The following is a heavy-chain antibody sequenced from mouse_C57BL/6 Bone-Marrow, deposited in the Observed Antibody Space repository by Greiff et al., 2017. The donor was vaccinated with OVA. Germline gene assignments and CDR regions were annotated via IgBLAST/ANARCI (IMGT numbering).Heavy chain of an antibody. CDR2: ISSGGSYT. D-gene: IGHD5-1*01. CDR3: AREYHGRGYYAMDY. V-gene: IGHV5-6*01. CDR1: GFTFSSYG. Sequence: EVKVVESGGDLVKPGGSLKLSCAASGFTFSSYGMSWVRQTPDKRLEWVATISSGGSYTYYPDSVKGRFTISRDNAKNTLYLQMSSLKSEDTAMYYCAREYHGRGYYAMDYWGQGTSVTVSS. J-gene: IGHJ4*01.